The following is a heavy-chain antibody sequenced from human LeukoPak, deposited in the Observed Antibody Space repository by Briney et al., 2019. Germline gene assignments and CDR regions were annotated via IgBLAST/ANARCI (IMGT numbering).Heavy chain of an antibody. V-gene: IGHV1-46*01. Sequence: ASVKVSCKASGYTFTSYYMHWVRQAPGQGLEWIGIINPSGGSTSYAQKFQGRVTMTRDTSTSTVYMELSSLRSEDTAVYYCARDKITIFGVVIGGAFDYWGQGTLVTVSS. CDR1: GYTFTSYY. J-gene: IGHJ4*02. CDR2: INPSGGST. CDR3: ARDKITIFGVVIGGAFDY. D-gene: IGHD3-3*01.